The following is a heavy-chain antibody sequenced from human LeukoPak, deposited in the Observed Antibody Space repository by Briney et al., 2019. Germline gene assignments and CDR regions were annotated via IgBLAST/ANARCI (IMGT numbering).Heavy chain of an antibody. D-gene: IGHD2-2*01. J-gene: IGHJ4*02. CDR1: GFTFSSYA. V-gene: IGHV3-23*01. CDR2: ISGSGGST. CDR3: AKDLARTRGSPGDY. Sequence: GGSLRLSCAASGFTFSSYAMSWVRQAPGKGLEWVSAISGSGGSTYYADSVKGRFTISRDNSRNTLYLQMNSLRAEDTAVYHCAKDLARTRGSPGDYWGQGTLVTVSS.